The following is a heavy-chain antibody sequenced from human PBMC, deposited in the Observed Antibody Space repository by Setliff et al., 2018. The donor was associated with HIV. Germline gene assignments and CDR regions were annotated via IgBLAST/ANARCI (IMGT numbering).Heavy chain of an antibody. CDR3: ARDLGVSYRHYIKGNYFDN. D-gene: IGHD3-16*02. CDR1: GYTFTDNY. V-gene: IGHV1-2*02. CDR2: INPNSGGT. J-gene: IGHJ4*02. Sequence: ASVKVSCKASGYTFTDNYMHWVRQAPGQGLEWMGWINPNSGGTNYAQKFQGRVSMTTDTSTSTVYMELTNLRSDDTAVYYCARDLGVSYRHYIKGNYFDNWGQGTLVTVSS.